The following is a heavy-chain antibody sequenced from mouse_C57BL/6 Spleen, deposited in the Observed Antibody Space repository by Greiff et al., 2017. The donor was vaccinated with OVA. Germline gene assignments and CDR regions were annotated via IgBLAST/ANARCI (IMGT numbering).Heavy chain of an antibody. CDR2: INPYNGGT. CDR1: GYTFTDYY. D-gene: IGHD1-1*01. CDR3: ARAGGITTVVGGGYFDY. V-gene: IGHV1-19*01. J-gene: IGHJ2*01. Sequence: VQLKQSGPVLVKPGASVKMSCKASGYTFTDYYMNWVKQSHGKSLEWIGVINPYNGGTSYNQKFKGKATLTVDKSSSTAYMELNSLTSEDSAVYYCARAGGITTVVGGGYFDYWGQGTTLTVSS.